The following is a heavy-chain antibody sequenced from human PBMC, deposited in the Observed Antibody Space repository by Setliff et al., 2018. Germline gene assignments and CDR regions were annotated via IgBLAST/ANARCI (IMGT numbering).Heavy chain of an antibody. V-gene: IGHV4-39*07. CDR3: ARGGDSGSYFLANHDAFDI. Sequence: PSETLSLTCTVSGGSISSSSYYWGWIRQPPGKGLEWIGSIHYSGSTYYNPSLKSRVTISIDTSKNHFSLKLSSVTAADTAVYYCARGGDSGSYFLANHDAFDIWGQGTMVTVS. CDR1: GGSISSSSYY. CDR2: IHYSGST. J-gene: IGHJ3*02. D-gene: IGHD1-26*01.